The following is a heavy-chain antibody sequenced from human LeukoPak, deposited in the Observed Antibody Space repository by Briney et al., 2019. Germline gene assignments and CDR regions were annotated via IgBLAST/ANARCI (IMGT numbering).Heavy chain of an antibody. D-gene: IGHD2-2*01. CDR2: TYYRSTWYN. V-gene: IGHV6-1*01. CDR3: ARRLTQYDCFDP. J-gene: IGHJ5*02. Sequence: SQTLSLTCASSGDSVSSYSVTWNWIRQSPSRGLEWLGRTYYRSTWYNDYAVSVRGRITVNPDTSKNQFSLHLNSVTPEDTAVYYCARRLTQYDCFDPWGQGILVTVSS. CDR1: GDSVSSYSVT.